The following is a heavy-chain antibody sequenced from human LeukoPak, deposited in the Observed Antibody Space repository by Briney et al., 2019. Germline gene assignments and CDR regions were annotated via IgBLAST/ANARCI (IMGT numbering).Heavy chain of an antibody. CDR3: ARGQSGYVDY. J-gene: IGHJ4*02. CDR1: GFTFSSYE. V-gene: IGHV3-48*03. Sequence: GGSLRLSCAASGFTFSSYEMNWVRQAPGKGLEWVSYISSSGSTIYYADSVKGRFTISRDNAKNSLYLQMNSLRAEDTALYYCARGQSGYVDYWGQGTLVTVSS. D-gene: IGHD3-3*01. CDR2: ISSSGSTI.